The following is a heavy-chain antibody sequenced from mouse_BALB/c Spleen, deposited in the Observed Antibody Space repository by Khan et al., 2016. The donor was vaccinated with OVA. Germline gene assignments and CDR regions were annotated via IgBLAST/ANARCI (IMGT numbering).Heavy chain of an antibody. CDR2: IWSDEST. V-gene: IGHV2-6-1*01. CDR1: GFSLTNYS. Sequence: VQLQQSGPGLAAPSQSLSITCTISGFSLTNYSVHWVRQPPGKGLEWLVVIWSDESTTYNSALKSRLTITKDNSQSQVFLKMNSLQTDDTAIYFCARQPYYHYNIMDYWGQGTSVTVSS. D-gene: IGHD2-10*01. J-gene: IGHJ4*01. CDR3: ARQPYYHYNIMDY.